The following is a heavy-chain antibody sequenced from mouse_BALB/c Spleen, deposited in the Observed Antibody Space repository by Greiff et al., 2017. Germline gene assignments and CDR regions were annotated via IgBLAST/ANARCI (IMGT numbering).Heavy chain of an antibody. CDR1: GYSFTSYY. CDR2: IFPGSGNT. Sequence: VQLQQSGPELVKPGASVKISCKASGYSFTSYYIHWVKQRPGQGLEWIGWIFPGSGNTKYNEKFKGKATLTADTSSSTAYMQLSSLTSEDSAVYFCAREGYMEYFWFAYWGQGTLVTVSA. J-gene: IGHJ3*01. V-gene: IGHV1-66*01. D-gene: IGHD5-1*01. CDR3: AREGYMEYFWFAY.